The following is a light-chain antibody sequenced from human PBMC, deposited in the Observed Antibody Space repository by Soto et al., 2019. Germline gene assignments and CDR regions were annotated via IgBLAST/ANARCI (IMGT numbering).Light chain of an antibody. CDR3: QQYGSYSGAPLT. CDR2: GAS. Sequence: EIVLTQSPGTLSLSPGERATLSCRASQSVSSSYLAWYQQKPGQAPRLLIYGASSRATGIPDRFSGSGSGTDFTLTISRLEPEDFAVYYCQQYGSYSGAPLTFGGGTKVEIK. CDR1: QSVSSSY. V-gene: IGKV3-20*01. J-gene: IGKJ4*01.